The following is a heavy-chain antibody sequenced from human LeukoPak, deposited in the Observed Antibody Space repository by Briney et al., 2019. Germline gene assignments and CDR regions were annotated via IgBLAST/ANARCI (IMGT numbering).Heavy chain of an antibody. J-gene: IGHJ4*02. V-gene: IGHV3-48*03. CDR3: ESVGRADY. Sequence: GGSLRLSCAASGFTFSNYEMNWVRQAPGKGLEWVSYISSSGSTIYHADSVKGRFTISRDNAKNSLYLQMNSLKVEDTAVYYCESVGRADYWGQGNLVNVSS. CDR1: GFTFSNYE. D-gene: IGHD2-15*01. CDR2: ISSSGSTI.